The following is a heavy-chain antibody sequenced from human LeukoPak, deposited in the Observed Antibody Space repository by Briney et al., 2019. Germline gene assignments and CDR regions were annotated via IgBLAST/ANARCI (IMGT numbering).Heavy chain of an antibody. D-gene: IGHD1-26*01. CDR1: GCTFSSYA. V-gene: IGHV3-23*01. Sequence: PGGSLRLSCAASGCTFSSYAMTWVRQPPGKGLEGVSSITGSTGSTYYADSVKGRFTISRDNSKNTLYLQMNSLRAEDTAVYYCAKRYSGSSGLYNFDYWGQGTLVTVSS. J-gene: IGHJ4*02. CDR3: AKRYSGSSGLYNFDY. CDR2: ITGSTGST.